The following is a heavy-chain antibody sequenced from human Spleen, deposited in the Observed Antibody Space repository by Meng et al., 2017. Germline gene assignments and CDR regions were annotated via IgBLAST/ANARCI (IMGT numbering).Heavy chain of an antibody. Sequence: QVRLQRWGAADFNLSETLSLPGLVSGGSFSDYYCSWNRQPPGMGLEWIGEINHSGSTNYNPSLEGRATISVDTSQNNLSLKLSSVTAADSAVYYCARGPTTMAHDFDYWGQGTLVTVSS. V-gene: IGHV4-34*01. D-gene: IGHD4-11*01. J-gene: IGHJ4*02. CDR1: GGSFSDYY. CDR2: INHSGST. CDR3: ARGPTTMAHDFDY.